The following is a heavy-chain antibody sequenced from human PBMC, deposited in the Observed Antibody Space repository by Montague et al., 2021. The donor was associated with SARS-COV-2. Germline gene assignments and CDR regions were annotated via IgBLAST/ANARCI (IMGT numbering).Heavy chain of an antibody. J-gene: IGHJ4*02. V-gene: IGHV4-4*02. CDR2: ISYGGIA. D-gene: IGHD6-19*01. CDR3: AGKVLAVPADY. CDR1: GVSTTSTNW. Sequence: ETLSLTCAVSGVSTTSTNWWSLVRQPPGKGLEWIGEISYGGIATYNPSLKSRATISMDRSRNLFSLKLSSVTAADTAIYYCAGKVLAVPADYWGQGTLVTVS.